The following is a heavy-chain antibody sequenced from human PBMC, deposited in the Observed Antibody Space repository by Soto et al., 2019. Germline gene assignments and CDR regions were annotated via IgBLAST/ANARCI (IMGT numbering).Heavy chain of an antibody. J-gene: IGHJ4*02. Sequence: QVQLLESGPGLVKPSQTLSLICNVSGASISSGGYYWSWIRQRPGGGLEWLGFIYYSGISHYNPSLKSRATISVDTSKNQFYLKLISVTAADTAVYYCARTEWIQLWFDYWGQGALVTVS. CDR2: IYYSGIS. CDR3: ARTEWIQLWFDY. D-gene: IGHD5-18*01. V-gene: IGHV4-31*03. CDR1: GASISSGGYY.